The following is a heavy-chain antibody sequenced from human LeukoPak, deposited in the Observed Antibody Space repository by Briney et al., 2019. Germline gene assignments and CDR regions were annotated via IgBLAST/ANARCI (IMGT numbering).Heavy chain of an antibody. V-gene: IGHV3-30-3*01. J-gene: IGHJ4*02. CDR2: ISYDGSNK. Sequence: GGSLRLSCAASGFTFSSYAMHWVRQAPGKGLEWVAVISYDGSNKYYADSVKGRFTISRDNSKNTLYLQMNSLRAEDTAVYYCARDRVGATDYFDYWGQGPLVTVSS. CDR3: ARDRVGATDYFDY. D-gene: IGHD1-26*01. CDR1: GFTFSSYA.